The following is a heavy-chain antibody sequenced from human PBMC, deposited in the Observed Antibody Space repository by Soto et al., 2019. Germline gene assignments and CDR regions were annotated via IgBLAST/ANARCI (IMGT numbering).Heavy chain of an antibody. J-gene: IGHJ4*02. CDR1: GYTFTGYY. Sequence: ASVKVSCKASGYTFTGYYMHWVRQAPGQGLEWMGWINPNSGGTNYAQKFQGRVTMTRDTSISTAYMELSRLRSDDTAVYYCARAYGSGSYYAYWGQGTLVTVSS. V-gene: IGHV1-2*02. D-gene: IGHD3-10*01. CDR3: ARAYGSGSYYAY. CDR2: INPNSGGT.